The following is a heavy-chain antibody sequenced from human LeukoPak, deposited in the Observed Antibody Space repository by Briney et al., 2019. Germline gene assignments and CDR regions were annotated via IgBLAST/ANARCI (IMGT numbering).Heavy chain of an antibody. V-gene: IGHV3-30*02. J-gene: IGHJ4*02. CDR2: IRYDGSNK. CDR3: ARANSGTYWHPDY. Sequence: GGSLRLSCAASGFTFSSYGMHWVRQAPGKGLEWVAFIRYDGSNKYYADSVKGRFTISREDAKNSFYLQMNSLRPGDTALYFCARANSGTYWHPDYWGRGTLVTVSS. D-gene: IGHD3-10*01. CDR1: GFTFSSYG.